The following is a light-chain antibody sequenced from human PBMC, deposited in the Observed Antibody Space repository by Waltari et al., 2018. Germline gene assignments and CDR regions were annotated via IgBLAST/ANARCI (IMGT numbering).Light chain of an antibody. CDR1: KIGMKS. CDR2: DDT. CDR3: QVWDDSVDQGV. V-gene: IGLV3-21*02. Sequence: YVLTQPPSVSVAPGQTARITCGGNKIGMKSVHWYQQRRGQAPILVVFDDTDRPSGNPGRCTGSNAGNTATLTIGRVEVEDEADYYCQVWDDSVDQGVFGGGTELAVL. J-gene: IGLJ3*02.